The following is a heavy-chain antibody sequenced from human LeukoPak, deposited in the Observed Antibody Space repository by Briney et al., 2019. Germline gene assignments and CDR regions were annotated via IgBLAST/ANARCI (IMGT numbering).Heavy chain of an antibody. V-gene: IGHV1-2*02. CDR2: INPNSGGT. D-gene: IGHD6-6*01. CDR1: GYTFTGYY. CDR3: ARSTTKLVRGCFDY. J-gene: IGHJ4*02. Sequence: ASVKVSCKASGYTFTGYYMHWVRQAPGQGLEWMGWINPNSGGTNYAQKFQGRVTMTRDTPISTAYMELSRLRSDDTAVYYCARSTTKLVRGCFDYWGQGTLVTVSS.